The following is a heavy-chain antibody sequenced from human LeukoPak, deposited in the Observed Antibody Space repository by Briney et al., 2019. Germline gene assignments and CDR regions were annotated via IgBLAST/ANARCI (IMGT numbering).Heavy chain of an antibody. Sequence: ASVTVSCKVSGYTFTSYGMHWVRQAPGQALEWMGWINAGNGNTKYSEKFQGRVSIIRDTSASTAYMELSSLRSEGTAVYYCARVYDYGSAHGMDVWGQGTTVIVSS. D-gene: IGHD3-10*01. CDR3: ARVYDYGSAHGMDV. J-gene: IGHJ6*02. CDR2: INAGNGNT. V-gene: IGHV1-3*01. CDR1: GYTFTSYG.